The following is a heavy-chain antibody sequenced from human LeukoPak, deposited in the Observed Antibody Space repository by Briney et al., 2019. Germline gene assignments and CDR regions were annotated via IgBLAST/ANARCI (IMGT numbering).Heavy chain of an antibody. CDR3: AFRGYSGHDYDY. CDR2: IIPILGIA. V-gene: IGHV1-69*04. Sequence: ASVKVSCKASGGTFSSYAISWVRQAPGQGLEWMGRIIPILGIANYAQKFQGRVTITADKSTSTAYMGLSSLRSEDTAVYYCAFRGYSGHDYDYWGQGTLVTVSS. CDR1: GGTFSSYA. J-gene: IGHJ4*02. D-gene: IGHD5-12*01.